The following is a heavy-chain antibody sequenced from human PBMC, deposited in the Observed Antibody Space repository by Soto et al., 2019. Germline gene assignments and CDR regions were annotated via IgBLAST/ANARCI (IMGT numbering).Heavy chain of an antibody. CDR2: IIPIFGTA. D-gene: IGHD2-21*01. J-gene: IGHJ4*02. CDR3: ARAAQIRDCYNPYYFAY. CDR1: GGTFGSYA. V-gene: IGHV1-69*12. Sequence: QVQLVQSGAEVKKPGSSVKVSCKASGGTFGSYAISWVRQAPGQGLEWMGGIIPIFGTANYAQKCQGRVTITADEHTSTAYMDLSSLRSEDTAVYYCARAAQIRDCYNPYYFAYWGQGTLVTVSS.